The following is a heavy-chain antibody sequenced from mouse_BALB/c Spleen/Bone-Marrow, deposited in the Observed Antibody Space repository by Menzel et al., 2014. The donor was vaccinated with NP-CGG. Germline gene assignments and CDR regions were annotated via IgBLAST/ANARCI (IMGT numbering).Heavy chain of an antibody. Sequence: QVQLQQSGAELVRPGTSVKVSCKASGYAFTNYLIEWVKQRPGQGLEWIGVINPGSGGTNYNEKFKGKATLTADKSSSTAYMQLSSLTSDDSAVYFCARELLYGNYSDYWGQGTTLTVSS. CDR1: GYAFTNYL. D-gene: IGHD2-1*01. CDR2: INPGSGGT. V-gene: IGHV1-54*01. J-gene: IGHJ2*01. CDR3: ARELLYGNYSDY.